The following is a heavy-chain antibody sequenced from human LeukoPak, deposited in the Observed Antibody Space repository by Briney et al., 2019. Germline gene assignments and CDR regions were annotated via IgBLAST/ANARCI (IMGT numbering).Heavy chain of an antibody. J-gene: IGHJ6*03. CDR1: GGSLSSFY. CDR3: ARGLGGASYYMDV. D-gene: IGHD3-16*01. Sequence: SGILSLTCTVSGGSLSSFYWSWVRQPPGKGPEWIGRVDTSGDTHYNPSLKSRANMSLDTSKKQFSLKLNSVAVAGTAVYYCARGLGGASYYMDVWGKGTTVTVSS. CDR2: VDTSGDT. V-gene: IGHV4-4*07.